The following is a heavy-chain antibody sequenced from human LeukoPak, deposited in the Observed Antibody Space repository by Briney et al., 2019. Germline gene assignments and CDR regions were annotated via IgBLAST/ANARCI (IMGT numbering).Heavy chain of an antibody. D-gene: IGHD2-21*01. J-gene: IGHJ3*02. CDR2: INPNSGGT. CDR1: GYTFTGYY. CDR3: ARDVGQAYCGGDCYRGVFDI. Sequence: ASVKVSCKASGYTFTGYYIHWVRQAPGQGLEWMGWINPNSGGTNSAQKFQGRVTMTRDTSISTAYMELSRLRSDDTAFHYCARDVGQAYCGGDCYRGVFDIWGQGTMVTVSS. V-gene: IGHV1-2*02.